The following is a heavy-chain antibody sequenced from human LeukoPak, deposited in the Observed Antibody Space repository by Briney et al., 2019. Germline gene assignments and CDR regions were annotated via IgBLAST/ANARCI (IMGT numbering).Heavy chain of an antibody. J-gene: IGHJ4*02. CDR1: GFTFSSYS. Sequence: PGGSLRLSCAASGFTFSSYSMNWVRHAPGQGLELVSSISSSSSYIYYADSVKGRFTISRDNAKNSLYRQMNSLRAEDTAVYYCARGKCYFDYWGQGTLVTVSS. CDR3: ARGKCYFDY. V-gene: IGHV3-21*01. CDR2: ISSSSSYI.